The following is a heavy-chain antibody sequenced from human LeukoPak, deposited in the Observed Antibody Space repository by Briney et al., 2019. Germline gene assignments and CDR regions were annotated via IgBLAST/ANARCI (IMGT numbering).Heavy chain of an antibody. Sequence: SETLSLTCTVSGVSISSSSHYWGWVRQPPGKGLEWIGNINYRGSTYYTPPLKRRVTISVDTSKNQFSLKLSSVTAAETAVYHSGRHDTNRWYERSFDYWGQGTLVTASS. J-gene: IGHJ4*02. D-gene: IGHD6-13*01. CDR1: GVSISSSSHY. CDR3: GRHDTNRWYERSFDY. CDR2: INYRGST. V-gene: IGHV4-39*01.